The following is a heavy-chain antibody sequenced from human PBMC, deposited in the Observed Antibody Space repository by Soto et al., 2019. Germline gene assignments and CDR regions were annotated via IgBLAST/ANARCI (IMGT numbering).Heavy chain of an antibody. CDR3: ARMRRPEDSSAYTFDS. CDR2: IYYSGST. D-gene: IGHD3-22*01. J-gene: IGHJ4*02. CDR1: GGSINSADYY. V-gene: IGHV4-30-4*01. Sequence: QVQLQESGPGLVKPSQTLSLTCTVSGGSINSADYYWSWIRQPPGKGLEWIGYIYYSGSTYYNPSLKRRLTISLDTSKNQFSLKLSSVTAADTAVFYCARMRRPEDSSAYTFDSWGQGTLVTVSS.